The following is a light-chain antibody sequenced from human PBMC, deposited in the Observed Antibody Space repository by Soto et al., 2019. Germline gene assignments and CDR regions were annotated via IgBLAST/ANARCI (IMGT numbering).Light chain of an antibody. CDR1: SSNVGNYNL. V-gene: IGLV2-23*01. CDR3: CSYAGRDSSVDV. J-gene: IGLJ1*01. Sequence: QSALTQPASVSGSPGQSITISCTGTSSNVGNYNLVSWYQQHPGKAPKLMIYEGTKRPSGVSNRVSGSKSGNTASLTISGLQADDEADYFCCSYAGRDSSVDVFGTGTKVTVL. CDR2: EGT.